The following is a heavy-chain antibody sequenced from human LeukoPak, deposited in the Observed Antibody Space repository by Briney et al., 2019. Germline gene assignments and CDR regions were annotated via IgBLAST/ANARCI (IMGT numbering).Heavy chain of an antibody. Sequence: ASVKVSCKASGGTFSSYAISWVRQAPGQGLEWMGGIIPIFGTANYAQKFQGRVTITADESTSTAYMELSSLRSEDTAVYYCARGVTTAIWSSFDYWGQGTLVTVSS. CDR3: ARGVTTAIWSSFDY. D-gene: IGHD4-11*01. V-gene: IGHV1-69*13. J-gene: IGHJ4*02. CDR2: IIPIFGTA. CDR1: GGTFSSYA.